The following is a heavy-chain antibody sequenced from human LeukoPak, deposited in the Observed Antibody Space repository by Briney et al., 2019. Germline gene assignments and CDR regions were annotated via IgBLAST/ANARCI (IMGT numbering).Heavy chain of an antibody. J-gene: IGHJ3*02. D-gene: IGHD6-19*01. V-gene: IGHV4-59*01. CDR1: GRSLSSYC. CDR3: ARVLSSSGWYLGAFDI. CDR2: IYDSGSP. Sequence: SETLSLTCTVSGRSLSSYCWSWLRQPPGKGLETIAYIYDSGSPNYNPSLKSRITISVDTSKNQFSLKLSSVTAADTAVYYCARVLSSSGWYLGAFDIWGQGTMVTVSS.